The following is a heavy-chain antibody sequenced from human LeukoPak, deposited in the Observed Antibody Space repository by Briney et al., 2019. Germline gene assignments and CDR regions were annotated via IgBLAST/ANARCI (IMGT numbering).Heavy chain of an antibody. V-gene: IGHV4-34*01. D-gene: IGHD4-23*01. J-gene: IGHJ3*02. CDR2: INHSGST. Sequence: PSETLSLTCAVYGGSFSGYYWSWIRQPPGKGLEWVGEINHSGSTNYNPSLKSRVTISVDTSKNQFSLKLSSVTAADTAVYYCARQRWGFRAFDIWGQGTMVTVSS. CDR1: GGSFSGYY. CDR3: ARQRWGFRAFDI.